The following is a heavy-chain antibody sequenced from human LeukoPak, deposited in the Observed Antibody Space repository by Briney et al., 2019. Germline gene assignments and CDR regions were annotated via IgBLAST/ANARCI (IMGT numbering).Heavy chain of an antibody. CDR3: AIHCSGGSCSRSYYFDY. CDR2: INAGNGNT. V-gene: IGHV1-3*01. Sequence: PGASVKVSCKASGYTFISYAMHWVRQAPGQRLEWMGWINAGNGNTKYSQKFQDRVTITSDTSASTAYMELSSLRSEDTAVYYCAIHCSGGSCSRSYYFDYWGQGTLVTVSS. D-gene: IGHD2-15*01. J-gene: IGHJ4*02. CDR1: GYTFISYA.